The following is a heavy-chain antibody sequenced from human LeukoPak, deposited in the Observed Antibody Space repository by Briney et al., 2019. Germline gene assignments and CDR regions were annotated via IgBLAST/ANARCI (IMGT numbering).Heavy chain of an antibody. D-gene: IGHD2-2*01. Sequence: SETLSLTCTVSGGSISSGGYYWSWIRQHPGKGLEWIGYIYYSGSTYYNPSLKGRVTISVDTSKNQFSLKLSSVTAADTAVYYCARGALVVPATSVGWFDPWGQGTLVTVSS. CDR3: ARGALVVPATSVGWFDP. J-gene: IGHJ5*02. V-gene: IGHV4-31*03. CDR1: GGSISSGGYY. CDR2: IYYSGST.